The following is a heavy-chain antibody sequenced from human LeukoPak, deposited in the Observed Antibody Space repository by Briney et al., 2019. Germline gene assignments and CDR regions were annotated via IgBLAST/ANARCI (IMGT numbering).Heavy chain of an antibody. CDR3: AKGDDSSGSFDY. V-gene: IGHV3-23*01. D-gene: IGHD3-22*01. CDR2: ISGNGAST. CDR1: GFTFSSYA. J-gene: IGHJ4*02. Sequence: GGSLRLSCAASGFTFSSYAMTWVRQAPGKGLEWVSVISGNGASTYYADSVKGRFTISRDNSKDTLYLQMNSLRAEDTAVYYCAKGDDSSGSFDYWGQGTLVTVSS.